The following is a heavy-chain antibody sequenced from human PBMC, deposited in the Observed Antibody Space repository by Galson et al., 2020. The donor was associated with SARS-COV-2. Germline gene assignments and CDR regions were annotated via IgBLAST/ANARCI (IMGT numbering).Heavy chain of an antibody. D-gene: IGHD3-22*01. Sequence: SQTLSLTCTVSAPSISSGSDYCSWLLQTAGKGLEWTWRTHSQGSTNYNPALKSRDPISVDTSKKQFSLRLGSVTAAVTAVYYCATGHDSSGNACDIWGQGAMVTVS. CDR1: APSISSGSDY. CDR2: THSQGST. V-gene: IGHV4-61*02. CDR3: ATGHDSSGNACDI. J-gene: IGHJ3*02.